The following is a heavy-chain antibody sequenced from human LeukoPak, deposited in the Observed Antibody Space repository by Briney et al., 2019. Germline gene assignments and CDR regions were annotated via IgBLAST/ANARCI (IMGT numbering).Heavy chain of an antibody. Sequence: SETLSLTCTVSGGSISSGSYYWSWIRQPAGKGLEWIGRIYTSGGTNYNPSLKSRVTISVDTSKNQFSLKLSSVTAADTAVYYCARGRTRISGWGQGTPVTVSS. V-gene: IGHV4-61*02. CDR1: GGSISSGSYY. J-gene: IGHJ4*02. D-gene: IGHD2/OR15-2a*01. CDR3: ARGRTRISG. CDR2: IYTSGGT.